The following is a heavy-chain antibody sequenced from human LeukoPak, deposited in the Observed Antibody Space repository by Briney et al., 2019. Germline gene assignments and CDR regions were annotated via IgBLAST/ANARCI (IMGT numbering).Heavy chain of an antibody. CDR3: ARAVKILRSGYYNYYYYMDV. CDR1: GYSISSGYY. CDR2: IYHSGST. Sequence: SETLSLTCTVSGYSISSGYYWGWIRQPPGKGLEWIGSIYHSGSTYYNPSLKSRVTISVDTSKNQFSLKLSSVTAADTAVYYCARAVKILRSGYYNYYYYMDVWGKGTTVTVSS. V-gene: IGHV4-38-2*02. J-gene: IGHJ6*03. D-gene: IGHD3-3*01.